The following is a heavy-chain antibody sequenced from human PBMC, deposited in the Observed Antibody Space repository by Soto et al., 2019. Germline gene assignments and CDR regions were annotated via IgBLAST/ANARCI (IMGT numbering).Heavy chain of an antibody. Sequence: QVQLVQSGAEVKKPGSSVKVSCKASGGTFSSYAISWLRQAPGQGLEWMGGIIPSFGTANYAQKVQGRVTITEVESTSTAYMELSSLRSEDTAVYYCARPADVSFSWYKDHNYYGMDVWGQGATVTVSS. CDR2: IIPSFGTA. V-gene: IGHV1-69*01. D-gene: IGHD6-13*01. CDR3: ARPADVSFSWYKDHNYYGMDV. CDR1: GGTFSSYA. J-gene: IGHJ6*02.